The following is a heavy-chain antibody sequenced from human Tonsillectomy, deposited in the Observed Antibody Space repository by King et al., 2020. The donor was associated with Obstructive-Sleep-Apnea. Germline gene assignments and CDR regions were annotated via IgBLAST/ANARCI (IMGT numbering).Heavy chain of an antibody. J-gene: IGHJ2*01. CDR2: IYYSGST. CDR3: ARGATYYYDISGYLLHWYFDL. D-gene: IGHD3-22*01. V-gene: IGHV4-39*07. CDR1: GGSIISSSYY. Sequence: LQLQESGPGLVKPSETLSLTCTVSGGSIISSSYYWGWIRQPPGKGLEWIGSIYYSGSTYYIPSLKSRDTISVDTSKNQFSLKLTSVTAADTAVYYCARGATYYYDISGYLLHWYFDLWGRGTLVTVSS.